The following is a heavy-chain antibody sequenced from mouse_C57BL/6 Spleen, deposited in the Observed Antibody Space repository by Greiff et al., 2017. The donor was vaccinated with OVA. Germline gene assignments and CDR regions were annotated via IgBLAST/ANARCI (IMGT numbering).Heavy chain of an antibody. Sequence: EVKLMESGGDLVKPGGSLKLSCAASGFTFSSYGMSWVRQTPDKRLEWVATISSGGSYTYYPDSVKGRFTISRDNAKNTLYLQMSSLKSEDTAMYYCASHYDYDGFAYWGQGTLVTVSA. CDR3: ASHYDYDGFAY. CDR1: GFTFSSYG. J-gene: IGHJ3*01. V-gene: IGHV5-6*01. CDR2: ISSGGSYT. D-gene: IGHD2-4*01.